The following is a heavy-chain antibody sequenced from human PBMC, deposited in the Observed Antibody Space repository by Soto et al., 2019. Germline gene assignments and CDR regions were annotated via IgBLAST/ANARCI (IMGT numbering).Heavy chain of an antibody. CDR1: GFTFSSYE. CDR2: ISSSGSTI. Sequence: EVQLVESGGGLVQPGGSLRLSCAASGFTFSSYEMNWVRQAPGKGLEWVSYISSSGSTIYYADSVKGRFTISRDNAKNSLYLHMNSLRAEDTAVYYCAREGETYYDFWSGYSEVNYYYYGMDVWGQGTTVTVSS. V-gene: IGHV3-48*03. D-gene: IGHD3-3*01. CDR3: AREGETYYDFWSGYSEVNYYYYGMDV. J-gene: IGHJ6*02.